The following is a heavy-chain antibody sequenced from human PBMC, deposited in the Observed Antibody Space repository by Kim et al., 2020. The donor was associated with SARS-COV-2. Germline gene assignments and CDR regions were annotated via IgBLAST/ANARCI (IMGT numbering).Heavy chain of an antibody. J-gene: IGHJ6*01. CDR1: GFSFSDYT. CDR2: ITGSSYYI. Sequence: GGSLRLSCTASGFSFSDYTMNWVRQAPGKGLEWVASITGSSYYIYYADSVKGRFTISRDNSKNSVYLQMNSLRAEDTSVYFCAGRGAYYDQYYYYGMDV. CDR3: AGRGAYYDQYYYYGMDV. V-gene: IGHV3-21*01. D-gene: IGHD1-26*01.